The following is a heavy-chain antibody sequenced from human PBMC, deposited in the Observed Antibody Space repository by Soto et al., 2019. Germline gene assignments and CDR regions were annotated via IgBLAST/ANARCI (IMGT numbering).Heavy chain of an antibody. D-gene: IGHD1-26*01. Sequence: ASVKVSCKASGYTFTNYDINWVRQATGQGLEWVGWINPNSGGTNYAQKFQGWVTMTRDTSISTAYMELSRLRSDDTAVYYCARFSGHYYYGMDVWGQGTTVTVS. CDR2: INPNSGGT. CDR1: GYTFTNYD. CDR3: ARFSGHYYYGMDV. J-gene: IGHJ6*02. V-gene: IGHV1-2*04.